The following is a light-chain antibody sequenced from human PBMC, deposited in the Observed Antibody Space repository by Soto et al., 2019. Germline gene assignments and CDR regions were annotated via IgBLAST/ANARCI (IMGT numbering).Light chain of an antibody. V-gene: IGKV3-20*01. CDR1: QSVSTY. CDR2: DAS. J-gene: IGKJ5*01. CDR3: QQYGSSPIT. Sequence: ILLTQSPATLSLSPGERATLSCRASQSVSTYLAWYQQTPGRPPRLLIYDASKRAPGIPARFSGSGSGTDFTLTISRLEPEDFAVYYCQQYGSSPITFGQGTRLEIK.